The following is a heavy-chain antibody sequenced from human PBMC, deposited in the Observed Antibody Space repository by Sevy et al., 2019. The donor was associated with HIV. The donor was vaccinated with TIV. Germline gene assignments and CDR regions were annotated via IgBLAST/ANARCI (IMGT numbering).Heavy chain of an antibody. J-gene: IGHJ6*02. V-gene: IGHV1-69*13. Sequence: ASVKVSCKASGGTFSSYAISWVRQAPGQGLEWMGGIIPIFGTANCAQKFQGRVTITADESTSTAYMELSSLRSEDTAVYYCARERITMIVVVITSFGMDVWGQGTTVTVSS. D-gene: IGHD3-22*01. CDR2: IIPIFGTA. CDR3: ARERITMIVVVITSFGMDV. CDR1: GGTFSSYA.